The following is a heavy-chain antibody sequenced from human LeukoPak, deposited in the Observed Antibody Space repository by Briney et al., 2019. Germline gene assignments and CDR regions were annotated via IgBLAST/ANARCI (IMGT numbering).Heavy chain of an antibody. CDR1: GXSISSGGYY. D-gene: IGHD3-22*01. J-gene: IGHJ6*02. CDR2: IYYSGST. CDR3: ARSSDSSGDYYYYGMDV. Sequence: SQTLSLTCTVSGXSISSGGYYWSWIRQHPGKGLECIRYIYYSGSTYYNPSLKSRVTISVDTSKNQFSLKLSSVTAADTAVYYCARSSDSSGDYYYYGMDVWGQGTTVTVSS. V-gene: IGHV4-31*03.